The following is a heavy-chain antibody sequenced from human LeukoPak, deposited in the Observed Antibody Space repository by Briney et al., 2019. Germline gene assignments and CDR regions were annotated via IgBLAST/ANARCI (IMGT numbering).Heavy chain of an antibody. CDR1: GASIRSYY. Sequence: SETLSLTCTVSGASIRSYYWLWIRQPLRKGLEWIGYVYYSGSTNYNPSLKSRVTISVDTSKNQFSLKLSSVTATDTAFYYCARTITAAGTEWLDPWGQGTLVTVSS. CDR2: VYYSGST. D-gene: IGHD6-13*01. CDR3: ARTITAAGTEWLDP. J-gene: IGHJ5*02. V-gene: IGHV4-59*01.